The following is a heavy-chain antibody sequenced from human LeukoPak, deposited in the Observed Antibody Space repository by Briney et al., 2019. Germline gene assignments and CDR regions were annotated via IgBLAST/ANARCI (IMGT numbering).Heavy chain of an antibody. V-gene: IGHV1-2*02. CDR3: ARVDKYCSGGSCYLSNIDY. D-gene: IGHD2-15*01. J-gene: IGHJ4*02. CDR1: GYMFTGQY. Sequence: ASVKVSCKASGYMFTGQYMHWVRQAPGQGLEWMGWINPNSGGTNYAQKFQGRVTMTRDTSISTAYMELSRLRSDDTAVYYCARVDKYCSGGSCYLSNIDYWGQGTLVTVSS. CDR2: INPNSGGT.